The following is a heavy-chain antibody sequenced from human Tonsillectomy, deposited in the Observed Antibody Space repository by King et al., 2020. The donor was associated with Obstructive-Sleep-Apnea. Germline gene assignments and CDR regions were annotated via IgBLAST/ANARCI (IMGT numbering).Heavy chain of an antibody. V-gene: IGHV3-21*01. D-gene: IGHD3-10*01. CDR1: GFTFRNYN. CDR3: ARADYYGSGFFDY. J-gene: IGHJ4*02. CDR2: ISSRGSYM. Sequence: VQLVESGGGLVKPGGSLRLSCAASGFTFRNYNMDWVRQAPGKGLEWVASISSRGSYMYYADSLKGRSTISRDNAKNSLSLQMHSLRAEDTAVYYCARADYYGSGFFDYWGQGTLVTVSS.